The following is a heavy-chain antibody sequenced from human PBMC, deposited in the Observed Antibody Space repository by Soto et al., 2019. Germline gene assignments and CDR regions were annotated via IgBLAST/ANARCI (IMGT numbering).Heavy chain of an antibody. CDR1: GFSLSTTSVG. CDR3: VYMPPQQWMSFNA. D-gene: IGHD6-19*01. Sequence: QIILKESGPTLVKPTQTLTLTCSFSGFSLSTTSVGVGWIRQPPGKALQWLALIHWDGEKRYSPSQKRRLTITKDTSKNQVVLTMTNMDPFDTGTYYCVYMPPQQWMSFNAWGKGTVVIVSS. CDR2: IHWDGEK. V-gene: IGHV2-5*02. J-gene: IGHJ3*01.